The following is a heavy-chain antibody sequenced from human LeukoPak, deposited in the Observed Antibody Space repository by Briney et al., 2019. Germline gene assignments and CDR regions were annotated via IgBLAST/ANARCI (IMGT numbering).Heavy chain of an antibody. V-gene: IGHV1-18*01. Sequence: GASVKVSCKASGYTFTSYGISWVRQAPGQGLEWMGWISAYNGNTNYAQKLQGRVTMTTDTSTSTAYMELRSLRSEDTAVYYCARAYITMVRGVTSPFGYWGQGTLVTVSS. J-gene: IGHJ4*02. CDR3: ARAYITMVRGVTSPFGY. CDR1: GYTFTSYG. D-gene: IGHD3-10*01. CDR2: ISAYNGNT.